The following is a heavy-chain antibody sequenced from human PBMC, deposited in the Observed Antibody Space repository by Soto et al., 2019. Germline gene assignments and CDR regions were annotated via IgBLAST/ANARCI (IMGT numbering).Heavy chain of an antibody. CDR1: GGTLSDYA. CDR3: AVAAVREIMAQESSGMAV. CDR2: IMPTVDSA. V-gene: IGHV1-69*01. D-gene: IGHD3-10*01. J-gene: IGHJ6*02. Sequence: QVQLVQSGAEVKTPGSSVKVSCKASGGTLSDYAISWVRQAPGQGLEWMGGIMPTVDSANYAQNFQGGLTISPDESTSTANLELGSLRADDTAVYYCAVAAVREIMAQESSGMAVWGQGTTVIVSS.